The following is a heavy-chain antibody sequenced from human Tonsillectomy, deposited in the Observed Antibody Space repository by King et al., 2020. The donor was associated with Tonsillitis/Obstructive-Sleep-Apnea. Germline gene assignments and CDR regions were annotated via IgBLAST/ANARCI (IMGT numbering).Heavy chain of an antibody. CDR3: ARGRQGYCSSTSCRTFDP. CDR2: INHSGST. V-gene: IGHV4-34*01. Sequence: VQLQQWGAGLLKPSETLSLTCAVYGGSFSGYCWSWIRQPPGKGLEWIGEINHSGSTNYNPSLKSRVTISVDTSKNQFSLKLSSVTAADTAVYYCARGRQGYCSSTSCRTFDPWGQGTLVTVSS. J-gene: IGHJ5*02. D-gene: IGHD2-2*01. CDR1: GGSFSGYC.